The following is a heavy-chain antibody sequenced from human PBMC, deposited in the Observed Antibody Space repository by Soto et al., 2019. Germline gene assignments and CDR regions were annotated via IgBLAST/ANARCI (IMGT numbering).Heavy chain of an antibody. CDR1: GFTFSSYA. Sequence: QVQLVESGGGVVQPGRSLRLSCAASGFTFSSYAMHWVRQAPGKGLEWVAVISYDGSNTYYAGSGKGRFTISRDNSKNTLYLQMNSLRAEDTAVYYCATKGYGDYWGQGTLVTVSS. J-gene: IGHJ4*02. V-gene: IGHV3-30-3*01. D-gene: IGHD5-18*01. CDR2: ISYDGSNT. CDR3: ATKGYGDY.